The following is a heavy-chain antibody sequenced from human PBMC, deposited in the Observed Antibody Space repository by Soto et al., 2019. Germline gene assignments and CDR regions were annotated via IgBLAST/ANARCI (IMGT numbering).Heavy chain of an antibody. CDR3: ARAVPGFTIFGVDFGY. V-gene: IGHV3-23*01. J-gene: IGHJ4*02. Sequence: EVQLLESGGGLVQPGGYLRLSCAASGFTFSSYAMSWVRQAPGKGLEWVSAISGSGGSTYYADSVKGRFTISRDNSKNTLYMQMNSLSARDTTVYYCARAVPGFTIFGVDFGYWGQGTLVTVSS. D-gene: IGHD3-3*01. CDR1: GFTFSSYA. CDR2: ISGSGGST.